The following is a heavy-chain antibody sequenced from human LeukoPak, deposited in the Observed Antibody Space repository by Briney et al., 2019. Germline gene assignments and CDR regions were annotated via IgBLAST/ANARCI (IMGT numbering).Heavy chain of an antibody. Sequence: ASVKVSCKASGYTFTGYYMHWVRQAPGQGLEWMGWINPNSGGTNYAQKFQGRVTMTRDTSISTAYMELSRLRSDDTAVYYCARDGIVGAPTYEYWGQGTLVTVSS. J-gene: IGHJ4*02. V-gene: IGHV1-2*02. D-gene: IGHD1-26*01. CDR2: INPNSGGT. CDR1: GYTFTGYY. CDR3: ARDGIVGAPTYEY.